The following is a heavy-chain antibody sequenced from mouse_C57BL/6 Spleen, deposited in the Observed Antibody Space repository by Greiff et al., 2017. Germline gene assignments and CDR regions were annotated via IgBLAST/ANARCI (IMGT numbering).Heavy chain of an antibody. J-gene: IGHJ2*01. D-gene: IGHD2-14*01. CDR2: INPNNGGT. V-gene: IGHV1-26*01. Sequence: EVQLQQSGPELVKPGASVTISCKASGYTFTDYYMNWVKQSHGKSLEWIGDINPNNGGTSYNQKFKGKATLTVDKSSSTAYMEIRSLTSEDSAVYYCARTRSYFDYWGQGTTLTVSS. CDR1: GYTFTDYY. CDR3: ARTRSYFDY.